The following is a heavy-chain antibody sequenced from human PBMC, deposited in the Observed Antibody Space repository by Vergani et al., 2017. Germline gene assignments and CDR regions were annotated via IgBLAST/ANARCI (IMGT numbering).Heavy chain of an antibody. Sequence: VQLVESGGGLVRPGRSLRLSCAASGFTFSNFGMHWIRQAPGKGLEWLAYIGKDGINTRYRDAVKGRFTVSRDNSKDILYLQMDSLRSEDTALYYCAKYLRDSTDGLPDSWGPGTLVIVSS. CDR2: IGKDGINT. J-gene: IGHJ4*02. CDR3: AKYLRDSTDGLPDS. D-gene: IGHD2-21*02. V-gene: IGHV3-30*02. CDR1: GFTFSNFG.